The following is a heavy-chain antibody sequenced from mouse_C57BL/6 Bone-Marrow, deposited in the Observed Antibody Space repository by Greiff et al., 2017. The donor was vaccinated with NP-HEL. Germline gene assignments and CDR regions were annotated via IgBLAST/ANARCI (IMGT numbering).Heavy chain of an antibody. V-gene: IGHV5-9*01. CDR1: GFTFSSYT. D-gene: IGHD1-1*01. CDR3: ARPNALGSSYEDYYAMDY. Sequence: EVKLMESGGGLVKPGGSLKLSCAASGFTFSSYTMSWVRQTPEKRLEWVATISGGGGNTYYPDSVKGRFTISRDNAKNTLYLQMSSLRSEDTALYYCARPNALGSSYEDYYAMDYWGQGTSVTVSS. CDR2: ISGGGGNT. J-gene: IGHJ4*01.